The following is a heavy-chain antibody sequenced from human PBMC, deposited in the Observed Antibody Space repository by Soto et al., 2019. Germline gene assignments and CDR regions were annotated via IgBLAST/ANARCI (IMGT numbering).Heavy chain of an antibody. J-gene: IGHJ4*02. CDR3: ATMGTPATGLYYFDY. CDR1: GGSISSGGYS. D-gene: IGHD2-15*01. Sequence: SGTLSLTCAVSGGSISSGGYSWSWIRQPPGKGLEWIGYIYHSGSTYYNPSLKSRVTISVDRSKNQFSLKLSSVTAADTAVYYCATMGTPATGLYYFDYWGQGTLVTVSS. V-gene: IGHV4-30-2*01. CDR2: IYHSGST.